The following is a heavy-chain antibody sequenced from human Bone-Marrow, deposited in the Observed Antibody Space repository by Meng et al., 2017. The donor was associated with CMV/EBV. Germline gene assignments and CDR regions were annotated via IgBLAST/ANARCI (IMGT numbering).Heavy chain of an antibody. J-gene: IGHJ3*02. V-gene: IGHV3-53*01. CDR2: IYSGGST. D-gene: IGHD3-3*01. CDR3: AKAFLQFLEGGDAFHI. CDR1: GFTVSSNY. Sequence: ETLSLTCAASGFTVSSNYMSWVRQAPGKGLEWVSVIYSGGSTYYADSVKGRFTISRDNSRNTLYLQMSSLRADDTAVYYCAKAFLQFLEGGDAFHIWGQGTMVTVSS.